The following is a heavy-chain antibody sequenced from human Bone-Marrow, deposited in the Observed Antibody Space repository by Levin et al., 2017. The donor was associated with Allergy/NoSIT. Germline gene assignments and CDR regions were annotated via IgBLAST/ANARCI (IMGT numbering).Heavy chain of an antibody. D-gene: IGHD3-16*02. V-gene: IGHV1-24*01. CDR1: GYIFTELS. J-gene: IGHJ6*03. CDR2: FDPEDGER. CDR3: ATGLLGELSSLYMDV. Sequence: PRASVKVSCKVSGYIFTELSMHWVRQAPGKGLEWMGGFDPEDGERIYAQKFQGRVTMTEDTSTDTAYMELSSLRSEDTAVYYCATGLLGELSSLYMDVWGKGTTVTVSS.